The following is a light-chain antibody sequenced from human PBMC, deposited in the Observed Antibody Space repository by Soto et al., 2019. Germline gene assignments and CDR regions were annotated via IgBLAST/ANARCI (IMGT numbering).Light chain of an antibody. J-gene: IGKJ4*01. CDR2: WAS. CDR3: QQYYSTPPTT. Sequence: DIVMTQSPDSLAVSLGERATINCKSSQSVLYSSNNKNYLAWYQQKPGQPPKLLIYWASTRESGVPDRFNGSGSGTDFTLSISSLQAEDVAVYYCQQYYSTPPTTFGGGTKVEIK. V-gene: IGKV4-1*01. CDR1: QSVLYSSNNKNY.